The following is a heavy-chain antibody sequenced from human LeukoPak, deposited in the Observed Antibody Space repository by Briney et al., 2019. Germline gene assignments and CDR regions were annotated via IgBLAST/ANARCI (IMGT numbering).Heavy chain of an antibody. V-gene: IGHV3-30*04. CDR2: ISYDGSKK. CDR1: GFSFNSYA. D-gene: IGHD3-10*01. Sequence: SGGSLRLSCAASGFSFNSYAMHWVRQAPGKGLEWVAAISYDGSKKKYADSARGRLTISRDNSKNTLNLHMNGLRSEDTAVYYCARDVADDYYGSGSHYVRDWGQGIVVTVSS. CDR3: ARDVADDYYGSGSHYVRD. J-gene: IGHJ4*02.